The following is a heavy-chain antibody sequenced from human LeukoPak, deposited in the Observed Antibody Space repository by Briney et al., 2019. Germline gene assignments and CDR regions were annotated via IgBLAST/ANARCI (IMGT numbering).Heavy chain of an antibody. CDR1: GXTFSSYE. V-gene: IGHV3-48*03. D-gene: IGHD2-2*01. J-gene: IGHJ4*02. CDR3: ARGERTSTSCFFDY. CDR2: ISSSGSTI. Sequence: GGSLRLSCAASGXTFSSYEMNWVRQAPGKGLEWVSYISSSGSTIYYADSVKGRFTISRDKAKNSLYLQMNSLRAEDTAVYYCARGERTSTSCFFDYWGQGNLVTVSS.